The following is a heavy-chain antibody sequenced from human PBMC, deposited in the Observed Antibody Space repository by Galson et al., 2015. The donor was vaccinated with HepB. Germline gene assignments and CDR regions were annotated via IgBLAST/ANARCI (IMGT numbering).Heavy chain of an antibody. CDR3: ARQSPTEDTEVVPTTIVRSDYYGMDV. CDR2: ISGDNGNK. J-gene: IGHJ6*02. V-gene: IGHV1-18*04. D-gene: IGHD2-2*02. Sequence: SVKVSCKASGFSISNYGIIWVRQAPGQGLEWMGRISGDNGNKDYAQKAQGRVIMTTDTSTNTVYMQLTSLRSDDTAVYYCARQSPTEDTEVVPTTIVRSDYYGMDVWGQGTTVTVSS. CDR1: GFSISNYG.